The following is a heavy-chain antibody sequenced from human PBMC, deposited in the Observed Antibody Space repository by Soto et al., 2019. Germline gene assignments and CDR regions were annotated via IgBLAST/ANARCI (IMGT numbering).Heavy chain of an antibody. D-gene: IGHD3-22*01. CDR2: IYHSGST. J-gene: IGHJ3*02. Sequence: SETLSLTCAVSGGSISSGGYSWSWIRQPPGKGLEWIGYIYHSGSTYYNPSLKSRVTISVDRSKNQFSLKLSSVTAADTAVYYCARGLYYYDSSGYYRRGRGDYAFDIWGQGTMVTVSS. CDR1: GGSISSGGYS. CDR3: ARGLYYYDSSGYYRRGRGDYAFDI. V-gene: IGHV4-30-2*01.